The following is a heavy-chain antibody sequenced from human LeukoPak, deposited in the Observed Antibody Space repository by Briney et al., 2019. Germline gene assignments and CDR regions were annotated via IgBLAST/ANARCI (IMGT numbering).Heavy chain of an antibody. CDR1: GYTFTSYY. J-gene: IGHJ6*03. V-gene: IGHV1-46*01. CDR3: ARAVAGTILTFDMAYYYYMDV. D-gene: IGHD6-19*01. CDR2: INPSGGST. Sequence: GASVKVSCKASGYTFTSYYMHWVRQAPGQGLEWMGIINPSGGSTSYAQKFQGRVTMTRDMSTSTAYMELSSLRSEDTAVYYCARAVAGTILTFDMAYYYYMDVWGQGTMVTVSS.